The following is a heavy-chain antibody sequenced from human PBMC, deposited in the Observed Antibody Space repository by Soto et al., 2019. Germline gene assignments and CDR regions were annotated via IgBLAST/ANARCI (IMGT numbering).Heavy chain of an antibody. Sequence: GGSLRLSCAASGFTFSTYAMSWVRQAPGKRLGWVSGISGSGSSTNHADPVKGRFLISRDNSENMVYLHMNSLRAEDTAVYYCACLAWFGDPVPPFDCWGQGIVVTVSS. V-gene: IGHV3-23*01. CDR2: ISGSGSST. D-gene: IGHD3-10*01. J-gene: IGHJ4*02. CDR3: ACLAWFGDPVPPFDC. CDR1: GFTFSTYA.